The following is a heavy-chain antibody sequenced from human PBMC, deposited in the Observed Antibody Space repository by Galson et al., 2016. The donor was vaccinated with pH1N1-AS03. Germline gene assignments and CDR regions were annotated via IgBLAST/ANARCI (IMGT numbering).Heavy chain of an antibody. CDR1: GFTFRIHE. V-gene: IGHV3-48*03. CDR2: ISDSGGAR. J-gene: IGHJ6*02. CDR3: ARDLKWGFGGGLTYGMDV. Sequence: SLRLSCAAFGFTFRIHEMNWVRQAPGKGLEWVAYISDSGGARYHADSVKGRLTISRDNDRKSLNLQMNSLRVEDTAIYYCARDLKWGFGGGLTYGMDVWGQGTTVTVSS. D-gene: IGHD5-12*01.